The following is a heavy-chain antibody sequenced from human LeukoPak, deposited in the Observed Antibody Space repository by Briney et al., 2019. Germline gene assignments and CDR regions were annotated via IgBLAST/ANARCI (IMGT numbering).Heavy chain of an antibody. CDR2: VSGSGAIA. CDR3: AKDRSIGTYYTFDS. V-gene: IGHV3-23*01. J-gene: IGHJ4*02. Sequence: GGSLRLSCAASGFTFSNYAMTWVCQAPGKGLEWVSAVSGSGAIAYYTDSVKGRFTISRDNSKNTLYLQMSSLTAKDTAVYYCAKDRSIGTYYTFDSWGQGTLVTVSS. CDR1: GFTFSNYA. D-gene: IGHD1-26*01.